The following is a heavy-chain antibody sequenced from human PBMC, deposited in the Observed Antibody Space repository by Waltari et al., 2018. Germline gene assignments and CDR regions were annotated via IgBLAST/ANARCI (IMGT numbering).Heavy chain of an antibody. CDR1: GFTFGTYA. CDR2: FYSGGTT. D-gene: IGHD3-3*01. Sequence: EVQLLESGGGLVQPGGSLRLSCAASGFTFGTYALRWVRRAPGRGLEWVSVFYSGGTTYYADSVKGRFTISRDNSKNTLYLQMNSLRAEDTAVYYCAKDSSPFLEHRVYYYYYMDVWGKGTTVTVSS. CDR3: AKDSSPFLEHRVYYYYYMDV. V-gene: IGHV3-23*03. J-gene: IGHJ6*03.